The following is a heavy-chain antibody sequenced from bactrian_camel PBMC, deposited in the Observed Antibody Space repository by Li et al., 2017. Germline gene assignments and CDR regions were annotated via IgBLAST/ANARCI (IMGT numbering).Heavy chain of an antibody. V-gene: IGHV3S55*01. J-gene: IGHJ4*01. Sequence: HVQLVESGGGSVQAGGSLRHSCEVFTYIDRPYCMGWYRQGAGQEREWISYMENDGGTWYSDSVKGRFTISRDNAENTLYLQMNSLKSEDTALYYCCADASFYWGLGTQVTVS. CDR3: CADASFY. CDR1: TYIDRPYC. CDR2: MENDGGT.